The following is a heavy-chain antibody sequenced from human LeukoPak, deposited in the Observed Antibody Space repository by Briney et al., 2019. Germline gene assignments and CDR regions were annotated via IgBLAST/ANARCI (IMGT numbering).Heavy chain of an antibody. CDR1: GGTFSSYA. CDR2: IIPIFGTA. J-gene: IGHJ4*02. D-gene: IGHD3-3*01. Sequence: SVKVSCKASGGTFSSYAISWVRQAPGQGLEWMGGIIPIFGTASYAQKFQGRVTITTDESTSTAYMELSSLRSEDTAVYYCASKLGAYDFWSGSYFDYWGQGTLVTVSS. CDR3: ASKLGAYDFWSGSYFDY. V-gene: IGHV1-69*05.